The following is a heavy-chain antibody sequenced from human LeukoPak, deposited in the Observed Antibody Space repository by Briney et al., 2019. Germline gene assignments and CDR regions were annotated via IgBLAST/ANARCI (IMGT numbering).Heavy chain of an antibody. CDR2: IYTSGST. V-gene: IGHV4-4*07. CDR3: ARSAVRGVTALDAFDI. J-gene: IGHJ3*02. Sequence: SETLSLTCTVSGGSISSYYWSWIRQPAGKGLEWIGRIYTSGSTNYNPSLKSRVTMSVDTSRNQFSLKLSSVTAADTAVYYRARSAVRGVTALDAFDIWGQGTMVTVSS. D-gene: IGHD3-10*01. CDR1: GGSISSYY.